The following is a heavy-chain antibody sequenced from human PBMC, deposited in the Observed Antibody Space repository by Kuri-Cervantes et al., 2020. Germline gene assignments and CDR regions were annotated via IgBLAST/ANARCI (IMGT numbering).Heavy chain of an antibody. CDR3: ARLKVHTAMEQTYYYYGMDV. D-gene: IGHD5-18*01. CDR2: ISYDGSNK. J-gene: IGHJ6*02. CDR1: GFTFSSYA. Sequence: SLKISCAASGFTFSSYAMHWVRQAPGKGLEWVAVISYDGSNKYYADSVKGRFTISRDNSKNSLYLQMNSLRAEDTAVYYCARLKVHTAMEQTYYYYGMDVWDQGTTVTVSS. V-gene: IGHV3-30-3*01.